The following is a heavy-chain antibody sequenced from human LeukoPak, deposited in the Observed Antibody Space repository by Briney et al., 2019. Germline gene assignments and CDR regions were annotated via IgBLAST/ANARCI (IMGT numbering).Heavy chain of an antibody. CDR3: ARLLVRAVAAKRGYYFDY. CDR2: ISAYNGNT. CDR1: GYTFTSYG. Sequence: ASVKVSCKASGYTFTSYGISWVRQAPGQGLEWMGWISAYNGNTNYAQKLRGRVTMTTDTSTSTAYMELRSLRSDDTAVYYCARLLVRAVAAKRGYYFDYWGQGTLVTVSS. V-gene: IGHV1-18*01. J-gene: IGHJ4*02. D-gene: IGHD6-19*01.